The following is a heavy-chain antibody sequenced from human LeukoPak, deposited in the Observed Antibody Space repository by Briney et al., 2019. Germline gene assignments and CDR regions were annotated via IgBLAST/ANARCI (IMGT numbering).Heavy chain of an antibody. CDR1: GGPVTSYT. CDR3: ARALYCSGGSFYSGSIDS. D-gene: IGHD2-15*01. V-gene: IGHV1-18*01. J-gene: IGHJ4*02. Sequence: ASVKVSCKASGGPVTSYTISWVRQAPGQGLECMGWISADNGNTNYAQKLQGRVTMTTDTSTSTAYMELRSLRSDDTGVYYCARALYCSGGSFYSGSIDSWGQGTLVTVSS. CDR2: ISADNGNT.